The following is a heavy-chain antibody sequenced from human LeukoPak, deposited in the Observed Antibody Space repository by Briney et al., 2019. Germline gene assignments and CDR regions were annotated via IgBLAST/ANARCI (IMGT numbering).Heavy chain of an antibody. J-gene: IGHJ2*01. CDR1: GGSISSYY. CDR3: ARIRAECIDL. CDR2: IYYSGST. D-gene: IGHD3-16*01. Sequence: SETLSLTCTVSGGSISSYYWSWIRQPPAKGLEWVGYIYYSGSTNYNPSLKSRVTISVDTSKHQFSLTLRSVTAADTAVYYCARIRAECIDLWGRGTLVTVSS. V-gene: IGHV4-59*01.